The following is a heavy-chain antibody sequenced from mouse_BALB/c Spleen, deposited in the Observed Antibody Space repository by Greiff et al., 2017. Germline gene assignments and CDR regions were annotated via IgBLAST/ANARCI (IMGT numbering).Heavy chain of an antibody. CDR2: ISSGGGST. CDR1: GFAFSSYD. V-gene: IGHV5-12-1*01. CDR3: ARYDEDYYAMDY. Sequence: EVHLVESGGGLVKPGGSLKLSCAASGFAFSSYDMSWVRQTPEKRLEWVAYISSGGGSTYYPDTVKGRFTISRDNAKNTLYLQMSSLKSEDTAMYYCARYDEDYYAMDYWGQGTSVTVSS. J-gene: IGHJ4*01. D-gene: IGHD2-14*01.